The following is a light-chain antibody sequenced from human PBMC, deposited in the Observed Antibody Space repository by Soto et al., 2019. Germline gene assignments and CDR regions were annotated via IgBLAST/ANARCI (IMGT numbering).Light chain of an antibody. J-gene: IGKJ1*01. Sequence: IQMTQSPSTLSASVGDRVTITCRASHNIERWMAWYQQKPGKAPKLLIYAASSLQSGVPSRFSGSGSGTEFTLTISSLQPDDFATYYCQQYNSYSWTFGQGTKVDIK. CDR1: HNIERW. CDR2: AAS. CDR3: QQYNSYSWT. V-gene: IGKV1-5*01.